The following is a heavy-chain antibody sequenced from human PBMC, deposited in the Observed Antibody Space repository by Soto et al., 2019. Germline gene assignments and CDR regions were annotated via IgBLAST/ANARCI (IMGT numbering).Heavy chain of an antibody. D-gene: IGHD2-15*01. J-gene: IGHJ4*02. CDR2: IYSGGST. CDR1: GFTVSSNY. CDR3: ARVPGYCSGGSCFDY. Sequence: GGSLRLSCAASGFTVSSNYMSWVRQAPGKGLEWVSVIYSGGSTYYADSVKGRFTISRHNSKNTTDLQMNSLRAEDTAVYYCARVPGYCSGGSCFDYWGQGTLVTVSS. V-gene: IGHV3-53*04.